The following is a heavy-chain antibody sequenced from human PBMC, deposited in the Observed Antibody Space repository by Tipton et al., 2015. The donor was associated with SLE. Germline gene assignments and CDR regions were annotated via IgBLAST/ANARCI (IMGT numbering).Heavy chain of an antibody. CDR2: VNGYGRA. J-gene: IGHJ5*02. D-gene: IGHD3-16*01. CDR3: ARVQAYEGFDP. Sequence: TLSLTCAVYDESLSNYHWSWIRQPPGKGLEWIGEVNGYGRATYNPSLKSRVTISVSTSKNQFSLKLSSVTAADTAVYYCARVQAYEGFDPWGQGTLVTVSS. CDR1: DESLSNYH. V-gene: IGHV4-34*01.